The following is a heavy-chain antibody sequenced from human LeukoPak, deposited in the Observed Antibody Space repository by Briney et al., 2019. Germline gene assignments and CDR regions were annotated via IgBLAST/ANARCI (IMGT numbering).Heavy chain of an antibody. V-gene: IGHV4-59*01. CDR2: IYYSGST. CDR1: GGSISSYY. Sequence: SETLSLTCTVSGGSISSYYWSWIRQPPGKGLEWIGYIYYSGSTNYNPSLKSRVTISGDTSKNQFSLRLSSVTAADTAVYYCARSLGSHFYFWGQGTLVTVSS. CDR3: ARSLGSHFYF. J-gene: IGHJ4*02. D-gene: IGHD3-16*01.